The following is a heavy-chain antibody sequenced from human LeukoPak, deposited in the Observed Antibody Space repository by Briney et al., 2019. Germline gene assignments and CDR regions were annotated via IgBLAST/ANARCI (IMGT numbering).Heavy chain of an antibody. Sequence: SETLSLTCTVSGGSISSGDYYWSWIRQPPGKGLEWLGYIYYSGSTYYNPSLKSRVTISVDTSKNQFSLKLSSVTAADTAVYYCAREVVVVTGIYYGMDVWGQGTTVTVSS. CDR2: IYYSGST. D-gene: IGHD2-21*02. CDR3: AREVVVVTGIYYGMDV. J-gene: IGHJ6*02. V-gene: IGHV4-30-4*01. CDR1: GGSISSGDYY.